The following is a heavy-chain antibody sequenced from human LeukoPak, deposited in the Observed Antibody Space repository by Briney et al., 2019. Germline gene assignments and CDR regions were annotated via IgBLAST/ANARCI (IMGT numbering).Heavy chain of an antibody. CDR3: ARDVRNYYDSSGYYLFDY. Sequence: PSETLSLTCTVSGGSISSRSYYWGWIRQSPGKGLEWIGNIYRRGSTHYNPSLKSRVTISMDTSKNQFSLKLSSVTAADTAVYYCARDVRNYYDSSGYYLFDYWGQGTLVAVSS. V-gene: IGHV4-39*07. J-gene: IGHJ4*02. CDR1: GGSISSRSYY. D-gene: IGHD3-22*01. CDR2: IYRRGST.